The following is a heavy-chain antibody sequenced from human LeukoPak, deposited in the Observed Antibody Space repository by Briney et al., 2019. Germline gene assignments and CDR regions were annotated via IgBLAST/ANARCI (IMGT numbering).Heavy chain of an antibody. D-gene: IGHD1-7*01. V-gene: IGHV4-61*02. J-gene: IGHJ6*03. CDR3: AREGISNYPHYYYYYMDV. CDR1: GGSISSGSYY. CDR2: IYTSGST. Sequence: SETLSLTCTVSGGSISSGSYYWSWIRQPAGKGLEWIGRIYTSGSTNYSPSLKSRVTISVDTSKNQFSLKLSSVTAADTAVYYCAREGISNYPHYYYYYMDVWGKGTTATVSS.